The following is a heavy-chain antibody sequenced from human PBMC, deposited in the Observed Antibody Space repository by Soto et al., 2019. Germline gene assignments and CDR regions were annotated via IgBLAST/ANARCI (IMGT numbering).Heavy chain of an antibody. D-gene: IGHD5-18*01. CDR3: AHSTAQLWSKGSYFDY. Sequence: PSGTLSLTCSVSGCSISSLTYYWGWIRQPPGKGLEWIGTVYYNENTYYNPSLKSRVTITVDTAKNQFSLNLRSVTAADTATYYCAHSTAQLWSKGSYFDYWGQGTLVTVSS. J-gene: IGHJ4*02. CDR1: GCSISSLTYY. CDR2: VYYNENT. V-gene: IGHV4-39*01.